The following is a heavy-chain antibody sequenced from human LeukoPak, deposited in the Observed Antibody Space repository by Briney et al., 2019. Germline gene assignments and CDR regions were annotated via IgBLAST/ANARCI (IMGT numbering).Heavy chain of an antibody. CDR3: ARHTGRVGASPGAFDF. CDR1: GDSISRTY. D-gene: IGHD1-26*01. Sequence: SETLSLTCSVPGDSISRTYWSWIRQPAGKGLEWIGRIYNTESTNYNPSLESRVTMSVDTPKNQFSLKLTSVTAADTAVYYCARHTGRVGASPGAFDFWGRGTLVTVSS. J-gene: IGHJ2*01. CDR2: IYNTEST. V-gene: IGHV4-4*07.